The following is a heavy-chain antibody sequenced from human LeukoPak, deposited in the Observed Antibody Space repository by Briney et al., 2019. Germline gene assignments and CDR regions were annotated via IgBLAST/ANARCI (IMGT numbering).Heavy chain of an antibody. Sequence: AGGSLRLSCAASGFTFSSYGMHWVRQAPGKGLDWVAFIRYYGSNKYYADSVKGRLPISRDNSKNTLYLPMNRMRAEDTAVYYRAKDSPPRAMVTEDAFDIWGQGTMVTVSS. CDR3: AKDSPPRAMVTEDAFDI. V-gene: IGHV3-30*02. D-gene: IGHD5-18*01. CDR1: GFTFSSYG. J-gene: IGHJ3*02. CDR2: IRYYGSNK.